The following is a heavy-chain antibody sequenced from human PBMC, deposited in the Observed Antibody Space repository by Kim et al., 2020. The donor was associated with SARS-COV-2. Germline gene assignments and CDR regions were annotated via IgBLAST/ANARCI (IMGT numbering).Heavy chain of an antibody. V-gene: IGHV4-39*07. CDR3: ARSGTAMVTKPSYYFY. Sequence: SETLSLTCTVSGGSISSSSYYWGWIRQPPGKGLEWIGSIYYSGSTYYNPSLKSRVTISVDTSKNQFSLKLSSVTAADTAVYYCARSGTAMVTKPSYYFY. J-gene: IGHJ4*01. CDR1: GGSISSSSYY. D-gene: IGHD5-18*01. CDR2: IYYSGST.